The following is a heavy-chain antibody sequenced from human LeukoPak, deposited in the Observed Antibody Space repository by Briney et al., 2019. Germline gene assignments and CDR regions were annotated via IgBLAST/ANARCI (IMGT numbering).Heavy chain of an antibody. CDR3: ARDYYDFWSGNRALDY. J-gene: IGHJ4*02. V-gene: IGHV4-34*01. D-gene: IGHD3-3*01. CDR2: INHSGST. CDR1: GGSFSGYY. Sequence: KPSETLSLTCAVYGGSFSGYYWSWIRPPPGKGLEWIGEINHSGSTNYNPSLKSRVTISVDTSKNQFSLKLSSVTAADTAVYYCARDYYDFWSGNRALDYWGQGTLVTVSS.